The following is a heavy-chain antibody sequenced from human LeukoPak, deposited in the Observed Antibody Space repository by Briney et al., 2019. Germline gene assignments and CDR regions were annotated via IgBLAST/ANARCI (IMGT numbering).Heavy chain of an antibody. CDR1: GGSVSAYY. V-gene: IGHV4-59*02. CDR3: ARAPSDWGATNWFDP. CDR2: IYRSGIT. D-gene: IGHD7-27*01. Sequence: SETLSLTCTVSGGSVSAYYWNWIRQPPGKGLEWNGFIYRSGITSYNPSLKSRVTISIGTSKNDFSLNLTSVTAADTAVYYCARAPSDWGATNWFDPWGHGTLVTVSS. J-gene: IGHJ5*02.